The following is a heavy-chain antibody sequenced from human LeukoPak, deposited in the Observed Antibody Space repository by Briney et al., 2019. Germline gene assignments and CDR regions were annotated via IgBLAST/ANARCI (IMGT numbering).Heavy chain of an antibody. J-gene: IGHJ3*02. CDR2: IYYSGRT. D-gene: IGHD3-22*01. V-gene: IGHV4-39*01. CDR1: GGSISSSSYY. Sequence: SESLSLTCTVSGGSISSSSYYWGWIRQPPGNGLEWIGSIYYSGRTYYNPSLKSRVTISVDTSKNQFSLKLSSVTAAATAVYYCARHYYDSSGYNCDVFGIWGQGTMVTVSS. CDR3: ARHYYDSSGYNCDVFGI.